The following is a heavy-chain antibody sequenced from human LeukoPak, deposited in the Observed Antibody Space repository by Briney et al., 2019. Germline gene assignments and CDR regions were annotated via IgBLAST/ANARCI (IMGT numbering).Heavy chain of an antibody. CDR1: GGYISTSNYY. Sequence: PSETLSLTCTVSGGYISTSNYYWGWIRQSPGKGLEWIGNIYYSGSTYYNPSLKSRVTISVDTSKDQFSLKLSSVTAADTAVYYCASYYGSGSERNFDYWGQGTLVTVSS. J-gene: IGHJ4*02. CDR2: IYYSGST. CDR3: ASYYGSGSERNFDY. D-gene: IGHD3-10*01. V-gene: IGHV4-39*01.